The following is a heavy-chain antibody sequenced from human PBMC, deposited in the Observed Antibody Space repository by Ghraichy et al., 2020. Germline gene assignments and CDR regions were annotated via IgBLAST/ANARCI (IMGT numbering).Heavy chain of an antibody. Sequence: SETLSLTCAVYGGSFSGYYWSWIRQPPGKGLEWIGEINHSGSTNYNPSLKSRVTISVDTSKSQFSLKLTSVTAADTAVYYCARSTTVITFDYWGQGTLVTVSS. CDR2: INHSGST. D-gene: IGHD4-11*01. V-gene: IGHV4-34*01. CDR1: GGSFSGYY. J-gene: IGHJ4*02. CDR3: ARSTTVITFDY.